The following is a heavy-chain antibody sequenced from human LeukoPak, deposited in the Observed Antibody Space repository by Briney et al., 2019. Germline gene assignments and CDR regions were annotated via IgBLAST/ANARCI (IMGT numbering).Heavy chain of an antibody. J-gene: IGHJ4*02. CDR1: GFTFSNYA. D-gene: IGHD3-9*01. Sequence: GGSLRLSCGASGFTFSNYAMSWVRQAPGKGLEWVSAITGGGRSTYHADSVKGRFTISRDNSKNTLYLQMNSLRTEDTAVYYCAKWGDYDVLTGYYVSDYWGQGTLVTVSS. CDR2: ITGGGRST. CDR3: AKWGDYDVLTGYYVSDY. V-gene: IGHV3-23*01.